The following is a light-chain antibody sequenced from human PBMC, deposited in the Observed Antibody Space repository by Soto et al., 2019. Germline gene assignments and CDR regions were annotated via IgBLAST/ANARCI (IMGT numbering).Light chain of an antibody. V-gene: IGKV3D-15*01. CDR2: GAS. CDR1: QSVSTY. Sequence: ETVLTQSPATLSLSPGESATLSCRASQSVSTYLAWYQQKPGQAPRLLIYGASTRATGIPARFSGSGSGTEFTLTINSLQSEDFVVYYCQQYDNWPPTFGQGTRLEIK. CDR3: QQYDNWPPT. J-gene: IGKJ5*01.